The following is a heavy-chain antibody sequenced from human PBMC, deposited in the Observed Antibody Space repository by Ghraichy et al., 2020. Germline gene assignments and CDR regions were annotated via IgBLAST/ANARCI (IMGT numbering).Heavy chain of an antibody. CDR1: GFPFNSYA. Sequence: GGSLRLSCAASGFPFNSYAMSWVRQTPGKGLEWVSSISFSGANTYYAVSVKGRFTISRDNSKNTLYLQMNSLRADDTAVYYCAKAWGYCSAATCPSYNWFDPWGQGTLVTVSS. D-gene: IGHD2-15*01. J-gene: IGHJ5*02. V-gene: IGHV3-23*01. CDR2: ISFSGANT. CDR3: AKAWGYCSAATCPSYNWFDP.